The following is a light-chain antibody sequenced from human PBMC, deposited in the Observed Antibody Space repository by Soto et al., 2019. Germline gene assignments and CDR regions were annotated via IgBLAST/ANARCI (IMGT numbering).Light chain of an antibody. Sequence: EVVLTQSPGTLSLSPGQRATLSCRASQTVSGNYLTWYRQKPGHAPRLLIYGGSNRANGIPDRFSGGGSGTEVTLTISRLGPEDFAVYFCQHYGTSPAWTFDQGTKVE. V-gene: IGKV3-20*01. CDR1: QTVSGNY. J-gene: IGKJ1*01. CDR3: QHYGTSPAWT. CDR2: GGS.